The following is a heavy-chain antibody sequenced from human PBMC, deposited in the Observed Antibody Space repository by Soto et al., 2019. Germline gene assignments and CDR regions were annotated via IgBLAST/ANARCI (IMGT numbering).Heavy chain of an antibody. CDR2: ISYDGSNK. CDR1: GFTFSSYA. J-gene: IGHJ4*02. D-gene: IGHD2-15*01. V-gene: IGHV3-30-3*01. CDR3: ARGKVVVAVDIDY. Sequence: GGSLRLSCAASGFTFSSYAMHWVRQAPGKGLEWVAVISYDGSNKYYADSVKGRFTISRDNSKNTLYLQMNNLRAEDTAVYYCARGKVVVAVDIDYWGQGTLVTVSS.